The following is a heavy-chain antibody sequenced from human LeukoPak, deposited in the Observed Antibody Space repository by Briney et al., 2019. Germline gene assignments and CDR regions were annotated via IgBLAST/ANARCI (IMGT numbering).Heavy chain of an antibody. CDR3: ARGPSYFQH. Sequence: QTLSLTCAISGDIVSSNSATWNWIRQSPSRGLEWLGRTYYRSKWYKYYAVSVKGRITINPDTSKNQFSLQLNSVTPEDTAVYYCARGPSYFQHWGQGTLVTVSS. CDR2: TYYRSKWYK. V-gene: IGHV6-1*01. J-gene: IGHJ1*01. CDR1: GDIVSSNSAT.